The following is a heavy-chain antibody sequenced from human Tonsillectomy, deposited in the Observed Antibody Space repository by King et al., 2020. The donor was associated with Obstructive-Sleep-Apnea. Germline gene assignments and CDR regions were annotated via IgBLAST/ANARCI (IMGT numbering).Heavy chain of an antibody. Sequence: VQLVESGGGLVQPGRSLRLSCAASGFTFDDYGMHWVRQAPGKGLEWVSGISWNSGSIGYADSVKGRFTISRDNAKNSLYLQMNSLRAEDTALYYCVKSYSSGWYVPFDYWGQGTLVTVSS. CDR3: VKSYSSGWYVPFDY. D-gene: IGHD6-19*01. CDR1: GFTFDDYG. J-gene: IGHJ4*02. V-gene: IGHV3-9*01. CDR2: ISWNSGSI.